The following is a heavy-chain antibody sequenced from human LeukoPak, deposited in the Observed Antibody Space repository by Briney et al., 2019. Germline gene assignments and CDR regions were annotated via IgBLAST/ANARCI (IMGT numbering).Heavy chain of an antibody. CDR2: IYPGDSDT. CDR3: ARIGYSYSAKFDY. J-gene: IGHJ4*02. Sequence: GGSLRLSCKGSGFSSISYWIAWVRQMPGKGLEWMGIIYPGDSDTRYSPSFQGQVTISADKSITTAYLQWSRLKASDTAMYYCARIGYSYSAKFDYWGQGTLVTVSS. D-gene: IGHD5-18*01. V-gene: IGHV5-51*01. CDR1: GFSSISYW.